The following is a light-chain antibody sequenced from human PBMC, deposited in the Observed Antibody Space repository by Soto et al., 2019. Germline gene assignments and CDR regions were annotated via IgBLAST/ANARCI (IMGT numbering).Light chain of an antibody. V-gene: IGLV2-14*01. Sequence: QSALTQPASVSGSPGQSITISCTGTSSDVGGYNYVSWYQQHPGKAPKLMIYEVSNRPSGVSNRFSGSKSGNTASLTISGLQAEDEADYYCWSYVGSSNFVFGTGTKLTVL. CDR3: WSYVGSSNFV. J-gene: IGLJ1*01. CDR1: SSDVGGYNY. CDR2: EVS.